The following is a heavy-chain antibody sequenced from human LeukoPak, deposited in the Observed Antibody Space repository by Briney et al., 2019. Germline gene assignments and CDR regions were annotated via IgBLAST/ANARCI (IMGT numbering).Heavy chain of an antibody. CDR1: GYDFSKYY. J-gene: IGHJ4*02. D-gene: IGHD6-13*01. Sequence: AGESLKISCKGSGYDFSKYYIGWVHQMPGGGLEWMAVFYPGNSIPTYSPSFQGQVTMSVDNSITTAYLQWSSLKASDTAMYYCARCTTWYSGVYWGQGTLVTVSS. CDR2: FYPGNSIP. CDR3: ARCTTWYSGVY. V-gene: IGHV5-51*07.